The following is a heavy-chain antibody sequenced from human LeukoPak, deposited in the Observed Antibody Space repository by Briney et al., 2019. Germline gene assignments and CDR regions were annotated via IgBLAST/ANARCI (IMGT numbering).Heavy chain of an antibody. D-gene: IGHD6-13*01. CDR3: AKEVEYSSSWFDY. V-gene: IGHV3-30*02. CDR2: IRYDGSNK. CDR1: GFTFSSYW. J-gene: IGHJ4*02. Sequence: GGSLRLSCAASGFTFSSYWMHWVRQAPGKGLEWVAFIRYDGSNKYYADSVKGRFIISRDNSKNTLYLQMNSLRGEDTAVYYCAKEVEYSSSWFDYWGQGTLVTVSS.